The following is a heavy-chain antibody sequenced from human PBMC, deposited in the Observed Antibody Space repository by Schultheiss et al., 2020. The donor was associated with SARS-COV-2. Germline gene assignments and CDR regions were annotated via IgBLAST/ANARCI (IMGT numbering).Heavy chain of an antibody. V-gene: IGHV3-13*01. CDR2: IGTAGDT. D-gene: IGHD6-19*01. Sequence: GGSLRLSCAASGFTFSSYSMNWVRQAPGKGLEWVSAIGTAGDTYYPGSVKGRFTISRDNAKNFLYLQMNSLRAEDTALYYCAKDAADGLAVLDACDLWGQGTTVTVSS. CDR1: GFTFSSYS. CDR3: AKDAADGLAVLDACDL. J-gene: IGHJ3*01.